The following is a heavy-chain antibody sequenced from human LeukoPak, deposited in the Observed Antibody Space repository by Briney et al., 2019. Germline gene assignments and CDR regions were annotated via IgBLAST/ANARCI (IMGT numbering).Heavy chain of an antibody. CDR1: GFTFGDFA. J-gene: IGHJ2*01. D-gene: IGHD6-13*01. CDR2: IRSKAYGGTT. V-gene: IGHV3-49*04. CDR3: TRDNAAAGSYWYFDL. Sequence: RPGGSLRLSCTASGFTFGDFAMSWVRQAPGKGLEWVSFIRSKAYGGTTEYAASVKGRFTISRDDSKSIAYLQMNSLKTEDTAVYYCTRDNAAAGSYWYFDLWGRGTLVTVSS.